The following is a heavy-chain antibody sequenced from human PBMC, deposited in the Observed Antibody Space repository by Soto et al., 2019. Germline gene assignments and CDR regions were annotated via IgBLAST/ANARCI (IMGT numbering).Heavy chain of an antibody. Sequence: GWSLRLSCAASGFTFSSYGMHWVRQAPGKGLEWVAVISYDGSNKYYADSVKGRFTISRDNSKNTLYLQMNSLRAEDTAVYYCAKGETSGWYCFCDWGQRSLVTVSS. CDR2: ISYDGSNK. J-gene: IGHJ1*01. CDR3: AKGETSGWYCFCD. D-gene: IGHD6-19*01. V-gene: IGHV3-30*18. CDR1: GFTFSSYG.